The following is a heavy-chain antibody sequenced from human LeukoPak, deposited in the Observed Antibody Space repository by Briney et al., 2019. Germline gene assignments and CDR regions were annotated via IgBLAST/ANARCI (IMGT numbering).Heavy chain of an antibody. V-gene: IGHV3-74*01. D-gene: IGHD2-2*01. Sequence: GGSLRLSCAASGFTFGSYWMHWVRQDPGKGLVWVSRINYDETTTTYADSVKGRFTISRDNAKNTLYLQMNSLRAEDTAVYYCARSHQGGFDYWGQGTLVTVSS. CDR3: ARSHQGGFDY. CDR1: GFTFGSYW. CDR2: INYDETTT. J-gene: IGHJ4*02.